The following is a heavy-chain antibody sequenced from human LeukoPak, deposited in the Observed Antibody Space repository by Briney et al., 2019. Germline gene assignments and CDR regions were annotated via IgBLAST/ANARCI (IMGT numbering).Heavy chain of an antibody. CDR1: GDSISSSSYS. J-gene: IGHJ5*02. CDR2: INHSGST. V-gene: IGHV4-39*07. Sequence: SETLSLTCTVSGDSISSSSYSWGWIRQPPRKGLEWIGEINHSGSTNYNPSLKSRVTISVDTSKNQFSLKLSSVTAADTAVYYCARELGARPPHWFDPWGQGTLVTVSS. CDR3: ARELGARPPHWFDP. D-gene: IGHD6-6*01.